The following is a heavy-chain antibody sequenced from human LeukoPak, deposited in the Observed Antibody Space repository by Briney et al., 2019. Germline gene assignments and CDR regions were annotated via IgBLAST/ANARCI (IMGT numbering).Heavy chain of an antibody. CDR2: INTNTGNP. CDR3: ARRTDSSLTGTKGYYFDY. D-gene: IGHD1-20*01. Sequence: ASVKVSCKASGYSFTAYYMHWVRQAPGQGLEWMGWINTNTGNPTYAQGFTGRFVFSLDTSVSTAYLQISSLKAEDTAVYYCARRTDSSLTGTKGYYFDYWGQGALVTVSS. CDR1: GYSFTAYY. J-gene: IGHJ4*02. V-gene: IGHV7-4-1*02.